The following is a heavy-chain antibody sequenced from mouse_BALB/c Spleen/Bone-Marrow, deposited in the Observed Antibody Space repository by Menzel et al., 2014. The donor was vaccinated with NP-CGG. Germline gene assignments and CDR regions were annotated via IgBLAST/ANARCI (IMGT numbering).Heavy chain of an antibody. CDR2: ISPGNGDI. CDR1: GYTFTDHA. J-gene: IGHJ3*01. Sequence: QVQLQQSDAELVKPGASVKISCKVSGYTFTDHAIHWVKQKPEQGLEWIGYISPGNGDIKYNEKFKGKATLIADKSSSTAYMQLNSLTSEDSAVYFCKCNYSGSSRGFVYWGQGTLVTVSA. CDR3: KCNYSGSSRGFVY. V-gene: IGHV1S53*02. D-gene: IGHD1-1*01.